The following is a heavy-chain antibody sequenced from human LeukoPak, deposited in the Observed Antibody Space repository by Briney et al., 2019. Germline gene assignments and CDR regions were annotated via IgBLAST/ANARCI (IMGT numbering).Heavy chain of an antibody. Sequence: PGGSLRLSCAASGFTFGSYAMSWVRQAPGKGLKWVSAISGSGGSTYYADSVKGRLTISRDISKNTLYLQMNSLRAEDTAVYYCAKAPPSSYYYYYGMDVWGQGTTVTVSS. J-gene: IGHJ6*02. CDR2: ISGSGGST. CDR1: GFTFGSYA. D-gene: IGHD6-13*01. CDR3: AKAPPSSYYYYYGMDV. V-gene: IGHV3-23*01.